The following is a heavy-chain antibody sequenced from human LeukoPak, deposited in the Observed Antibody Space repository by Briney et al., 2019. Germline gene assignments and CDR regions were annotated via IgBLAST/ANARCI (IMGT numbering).Heavy chain of an antibody. CDR1: GYTFTSYA. Sequence: GASVKVSCKASGYTFTSYAMNWVRQAPGQGLEWMGWINTNTGNPTYAQGFTGRFVFSLDTSVSTAYLQISSLKAEDTAVYYCARGHYDFWCGYGVDYWGQGTLATVSS. D-gene: IGHD3-3*01. CDR3: ARGHYDFWCGYGVDY. J-gene: IGHJ4*02. CDR2: INTNTGNP. V-gene: IGHV7-4-1*02.